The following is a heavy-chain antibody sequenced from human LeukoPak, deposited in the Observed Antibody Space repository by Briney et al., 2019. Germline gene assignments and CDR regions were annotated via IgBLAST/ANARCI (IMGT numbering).Heavy chain of an antibody. J-gene: IGHJ6*02. D-gene: IGHD3-10*01. Sequence: ASVKVSCKASGYTFTGYYMHWVRQATGQGLEWMGWMNPNSGNTGYAQKFQGRVTMTRNTSISTAYMELSSLRSEDTAVYYCARVNYYGSGSYYGSTYYGMDVWGQGTTVTVSS. V-gene: IGHV1-8*02. CDR1: GYTFTGYY. CDR2: MNPNSGNT. CDR3: ARVNYYGSGSYYGSTYYGMDV.